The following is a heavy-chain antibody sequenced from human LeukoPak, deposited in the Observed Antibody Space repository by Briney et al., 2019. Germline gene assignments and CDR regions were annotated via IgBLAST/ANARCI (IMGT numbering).Heavy chain of an antibody. V-gene: IGHV3-21*01. Sequence: GGSLRLSCAASGFTFSSYSMNWIRQAPGTGLEWDSSIYSSSSYIYYADSVKSRLTISRVNAKNSRYLQMNSLTAEDTAVYYGARVSARDYLDYWGQGTLVTVSS. CDR2: IYSSSSYI. J-gene: IGHJ4*02. D-gene: IGHD2/OR15-2a*01. CDR3: ARVSARDYLDY. CDR1: GFTFSSYS.